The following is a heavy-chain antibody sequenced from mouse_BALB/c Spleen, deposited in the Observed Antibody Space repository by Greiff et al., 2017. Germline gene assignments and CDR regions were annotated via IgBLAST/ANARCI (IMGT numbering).Heavy chain of an antibody. J-gene: IGHJ2*01. V-gene: IGHV3-2*02. D-gene: IGHD4-1*01. CDR3: ARWELTGTYYFDY. CDR1: GYSITSDYA. Sequence: EVKLMESGPGLVKPSQSLSLTCTVTGYSITSDYAWNWIRQFPGNKLEWMGYISYSGSTSYNPSLKSRISITRDTSKNQFFLQLNSVTTEDTATYYCARWELTGTYYFDYWGQGTTLTVSS. CDR2: ISYSGST.